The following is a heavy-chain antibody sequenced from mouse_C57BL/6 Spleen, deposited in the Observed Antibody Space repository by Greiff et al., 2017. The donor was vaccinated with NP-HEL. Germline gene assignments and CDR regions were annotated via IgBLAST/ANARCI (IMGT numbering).Heavy chain of an antibody. CDR3: ARNGSPYFDY. Sequence: VQLQQSGPELVKPGASVKISCKASGYSFTGYYMNWVKQSPEKSLEWIGEINPSTGGTTYNQKFKAKATLTVDKSSSTAYMQLKSLTSEDSAVYYSARNGSPYFDYWGQGTTLTVSS. CDR1: GYSFTGYY. V-gene: IGHV1-42*01. CDR2: INPSTGGT. J-gene: IGHJ2*01.